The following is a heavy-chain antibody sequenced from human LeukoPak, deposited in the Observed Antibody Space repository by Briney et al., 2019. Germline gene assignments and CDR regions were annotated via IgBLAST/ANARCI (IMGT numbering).Heavy chain of an antibody. V-gene: IGHV3-23*01. CDR1: GFTFSSYA. Sequence: GGSLRLSCAASGFTFSSYAMSWVRQAPGKGQEWVSDISGSGGSTYYADSVKGRFTISRDNSKNTLYLQMNSLRAEDTAVYYCAKDSGDYVGSFDYWGQGTLVTVSS. D-gene: IGHD4-17*01. CDR2: ISGSGGST. J-gene: IGHJ4*02. CDR3: AKDSGDYVGSFDY.